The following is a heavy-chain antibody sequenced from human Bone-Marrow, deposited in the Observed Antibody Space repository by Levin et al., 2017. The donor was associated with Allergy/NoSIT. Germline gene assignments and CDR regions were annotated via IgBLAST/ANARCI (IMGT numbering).Heavy chain of an antibody. Sequence: LSLTCAASGFTFNNSGMSWVRQAPGKGLEWVSLISNSGDSTYYAESVKGRFTISRDNSKNTLFLQMNSLRAEDTAVYYCAKVRLVITRADAFDIWGQGTVVTVSS. CDR3: AKVRLVITRADAFDI. D-gene: IGHD3-22*01. J-gene: IGHJ3*02. CDR1: GFTFNNSG. CDR2: ISNSGDST. V-gene: IGHV3-23*01.